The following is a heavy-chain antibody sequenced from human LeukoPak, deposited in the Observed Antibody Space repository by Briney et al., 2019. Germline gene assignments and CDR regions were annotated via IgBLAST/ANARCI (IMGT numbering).Heavy chain of an antibody. CDR3: ARQVRGGYCYEDSFFFDS. CDR2: IYPGDSDT. Sequence: GESLKISCEASGYDFSGFWIGWVRQMPGKGLEWVGIIYPGDSDTRYSPSFQGLVALSADKSTRTAYLQWRALKASDSAMFYCARQVRGGYCYEDSFFFDSWGQGTQVTVSS. D-gene: IGHD5-12*01. V-gene: IGHV5-51*01. CDR1: GYDFSGFW. J-gene: IGHJ4*02.